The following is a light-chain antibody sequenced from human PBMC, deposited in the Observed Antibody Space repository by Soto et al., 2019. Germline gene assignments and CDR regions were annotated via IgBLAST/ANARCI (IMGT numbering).Light chain of an antibody. J-gene: IGKJ3*01. V-gene: IGKV3-15*01. CDR1: ESVHSN. CDR2: YAS. Sequence: EMVMTQSPATLSVSPGERGTLSCRASESVHSNLAWYQQKPGQGPSLLIYYASTRVTGVPDRFSGSGSGTEFTLTISSLQSEDFGVYYCQHYSNWPPTFGPGTKVEIK. CDR3: QHYSNWPPT.